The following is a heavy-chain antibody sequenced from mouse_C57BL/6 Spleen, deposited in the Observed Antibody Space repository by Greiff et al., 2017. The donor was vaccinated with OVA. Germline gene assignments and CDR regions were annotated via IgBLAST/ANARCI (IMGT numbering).Heavy chain of an antibody. J-gene: IGHJ2*01. CDR2: IDPSDSFT. CDR1: GYTFTSYW. Sequence: QVQLQQPGAELVKPGASVKLSCKASGYTFTSYWMQWVKQRPGQGLEWIGEIDPSDSFTHYNQKFKGKATLTVDTSSSPAYMQLSSLTSEDSAVYYCARVGSSYFDYWGQGTTLTVAS. V-gene: IGHV1-50*01. CDR3: ARVGSSYFDY. D-gene: IGHD1-1*01.